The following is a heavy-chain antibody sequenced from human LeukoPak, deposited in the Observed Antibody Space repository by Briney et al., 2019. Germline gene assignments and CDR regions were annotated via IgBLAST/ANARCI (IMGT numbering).Heavy chain of an antibody. V-gene: IGHV4-34*01. CDR3: ARGRPSPRKIVVVPAAPFDY. D-gene: IGHD2-2*01. CDR1: GGSFSGYY. J-gene: IGHJ4*02. CDR2: INHSGST. Sequence: PSETLSLTCAVYGGSFSGYYWSWIRQPPGKGLEWIGEINHSGSTNYNPSLKSRVTISVDTSKNQFSLKLSSVTAADTAVYYCARGRPSPRKIVVVPAAPFDYWGQGTLVTVSS.